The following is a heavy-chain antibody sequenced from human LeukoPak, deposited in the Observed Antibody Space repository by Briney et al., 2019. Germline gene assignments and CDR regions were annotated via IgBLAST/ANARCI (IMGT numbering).Heavy chain of an antibody. CDR1: GYTFTGYY. J-gene: IGHJ5*02. CDR2: INPNSGGT. Sequence: ASVKVSCKASGYTFTGYYMHWVRQAPGQGLEWMGWINPNSGGTNYAQKFQGRVTMTRDTSISTAYMELSRLRSDDTAVYYCARSALYDHGDYGWFDPWGQGTLVTVSS. D-gene: IGHD4-17*01. V-gene: IGHV1-2*02. CDR3: ARSALYDHGDYGWFDP.